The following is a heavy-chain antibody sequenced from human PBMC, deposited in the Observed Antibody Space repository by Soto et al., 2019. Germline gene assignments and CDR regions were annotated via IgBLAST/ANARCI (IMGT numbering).Heavy chain of an antibody. CDR2: INPNSGGT. CDR1: GYTFTGYY. V-gene: IGHV1-2*04. Sequence: ASVKVSCKASGYTFTGYYMHWVRQAPGQGLEWMGWINPNSGGTNYAQKFQGWVTMTRDTSISTAYMELSRLRSDDTAVYYCARGDCSSTSCYGSEDWFDPWGQGTLVTVSS. J-gene: IGHJ5*02. D-gene: IGHD2-2*01. CDR3: ARGDCSSTSCYGSEDWFDP.